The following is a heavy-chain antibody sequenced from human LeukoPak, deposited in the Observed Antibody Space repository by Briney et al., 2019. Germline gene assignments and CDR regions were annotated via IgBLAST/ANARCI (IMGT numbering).Heavy chain of an antibody. V-gene: IGHV1-69*01. Sequence: SVKVSCKASGGTFNIYAISWVRQAPGQGLEWMGGIIPIFGTANYAQKFQGRVTITADESTSTAYMELSSLRSEDTAVYYCARMVWGVNSYYYYYMDVWGKGTTVTVSS. CDR3: ARMVWGVNSYYYYYMDV. J-gene: IGHJ6*03. CDR2: IIPIFGTA. CDR1: GGTFNIYA. D-gene: IGHD3-10*01.